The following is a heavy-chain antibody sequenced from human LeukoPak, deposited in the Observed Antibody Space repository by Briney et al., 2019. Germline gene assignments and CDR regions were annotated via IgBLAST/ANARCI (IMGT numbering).Heavy chain of an antibody. J-gene: IGHJ4*02. CDR2: ISGSGGST. CDR1: GFTFSTYS. V-gene: IGHV3-23*01. CDR3: AKGRKRITIFGVVIPPVDY. Sequence: PGGSLRLSCAASGFTFSTYSMNWVRQAPGKGLEWVSAISGSGGSTYYADSVKGRFTISRDNSKNTLYLQMNSLRAEDTAVYYCAKGRKRITIFGVVIPPVDYWGQGTLVTVSS. D-gene: IGHD3-3*01.